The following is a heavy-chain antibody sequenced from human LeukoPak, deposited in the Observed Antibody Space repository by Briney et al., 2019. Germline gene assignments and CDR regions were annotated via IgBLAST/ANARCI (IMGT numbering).Heavy chain of an antibody. Sequence: GGSLRLSCAASGFTFSSYGMHWVRQAPGKGLEWVAFIRYDGSNKYYADSVKGRFTISRDNSKNTLYLQMNSLRAEDTAVYYCAKEGYSSSWYLYYFDYWGQGTLATVSS. CDR1: GFTFSSYG. CDR2: IRYDGSNK. CDR3: AKEGYSSSWYLYYFDY. J-gene: IGHJ4*02. V-gene: IGHV3-30*02. D-gene: IGHD6-13*01.